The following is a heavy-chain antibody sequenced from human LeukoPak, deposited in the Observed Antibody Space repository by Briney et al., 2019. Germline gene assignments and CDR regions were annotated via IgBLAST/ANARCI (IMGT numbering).Heavy chain of an antibody. J-gene: IGHJ5*02. CDR1: GCTFTGYY. Sequence: GASVKVSCTASGCTFTGYYMHWVRQAPGQGLEWMGWINPNSGGTNYAQKFQGRVTMTRDTSISTAYMELSRLRSDDTAVYYCARDLVVGAKGPRNNWFDPWGQGTLVTVSS. D-gene: IGHD1-26*01. V-gene: IGHV1-2*02. CDR3: ARDLVVGAKGPRNNWFDP. CDR2: INPNSGGT.